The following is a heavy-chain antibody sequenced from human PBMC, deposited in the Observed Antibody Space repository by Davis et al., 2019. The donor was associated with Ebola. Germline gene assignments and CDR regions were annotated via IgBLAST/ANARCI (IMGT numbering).Heavy chain of an antibody. D-gene: IGHD3-3*02. Sequence: GESLKISCQGSGYNFFTHWIGWVRQKPGKGLEWVGMIFPDDSDASYSPSFQGQVTMSVDRSTKTAFLQWSSLRATDTAMYYCARLPQGALFDFWGQGTLVTVSS. CDR3: ARLPQGALFDF. V-gene: IGHV5-51*01. J-gene: IGHJ4*02. CDR1: GYNFFTHW. CDR2: IFPDDSDA.